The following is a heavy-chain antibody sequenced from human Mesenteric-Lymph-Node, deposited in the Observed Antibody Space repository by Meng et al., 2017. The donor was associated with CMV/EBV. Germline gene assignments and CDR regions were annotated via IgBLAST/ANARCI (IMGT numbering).Heavy chain of an antibody. Sequence: SETLSLTCTVSGGSVSSGRYYWSWIRQTPGRGLEWLGYIFFSGRTDYNPSVMSRLSLSVDTSKRQFSLQLKSVTAADTAVYYCARVGKSFLGDLLPYYFDFWGQGALVTVSS. V-gene: IGHV4-61*01. CDR1: GGSVSSGRYY. CDR2: IFFSGRT. J-gene: IGHJ4*02. D-gene: IGHD3-10*01. CDR3: ARVGKSFLGDLLPYYFDF.